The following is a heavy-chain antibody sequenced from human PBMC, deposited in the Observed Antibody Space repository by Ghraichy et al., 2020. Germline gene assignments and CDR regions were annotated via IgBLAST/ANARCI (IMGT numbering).Heavy chain of an antibody. CDR2: ISSYNGNT. CDR1: GYTFTSYG. J-gene: IGHJ4*02. Sequence: ASVKVSCKASGYTFTSYGISWVRQAPGQGLEWMGWISSYNGNTNYAQNIQGRVTMTTDTSTRTAYMELRSLRSDDTAVYYCARGKDGYQQCFDYWGQGTLVTVSS. CDR3: ARGKDGYQQCFDY. V-gene: IGHV1-18*04. D-gene: IGHD5-24*01.